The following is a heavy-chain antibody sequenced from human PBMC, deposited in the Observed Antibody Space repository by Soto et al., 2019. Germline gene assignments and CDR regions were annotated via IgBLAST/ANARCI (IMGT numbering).Heavy chain of an antibody. J-gene: IGHJ6*02. CDR1: GFNFRNYG. V-gene: IGHV3-74*01. Sequence: EVQLVESGGGLVQPGGSLRLSCAASGFNFRNYGMHWVRQAPGKGLVWVSRINSDGRSTRYADSVKGRFTISRDNARNTLFLQMNSLRADDTAVYYCARVGVDTAVVDGGYYYYPLDVWGQGTTVTVSS. D-gene: IGHD5-18*01. CDR2: INSDGRST. CDR3: ARVGVDTAVVDGGYYYYPLDV.